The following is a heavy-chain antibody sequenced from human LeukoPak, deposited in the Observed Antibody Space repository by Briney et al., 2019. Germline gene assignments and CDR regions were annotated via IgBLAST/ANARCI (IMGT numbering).Heavy chain of an antibody. V-gene: IGHV3-30*18. CDR3: AKDFWSATYYFDY. CDR2: ISYDGSNK. D-gene: IGHD3-3*01. CDR1: GLTFSGYD. Sequence: GGSLRLSCAASGLTFSGYDIHWVRQAPGKGLEWVAVISYDGSNKYYADSVKGRFTISRDNSKNTLYLQMNSLRAEDTAVYYCAKDFWSATYYFDYWGQGTLVTVSS. J-gene: IGHJ4*02.